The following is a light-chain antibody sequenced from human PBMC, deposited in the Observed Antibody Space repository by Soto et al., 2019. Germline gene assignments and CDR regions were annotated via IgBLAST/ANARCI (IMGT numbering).Light chain of an antibody. V-gene: IGKV1-33*01. CDR1: QDISNY. CDR2: DAS. Sequence: DIQMTQSPSSLSASVGDRVTISCHTSQDISNYLSWYQQKPAKAPKLLICDASNLETAVPTRFSGSVSGTDFTLTISSLQPVDKATYFCQQYDEFSFTFGGGTKVEI. CDR3: QQYDEFSFT. J-gene: IGKJ4*01.